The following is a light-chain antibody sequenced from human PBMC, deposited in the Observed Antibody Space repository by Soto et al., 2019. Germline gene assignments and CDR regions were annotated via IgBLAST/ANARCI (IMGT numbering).Light chain of an antibody. V-gene: IGLV1-44*01. CDR1: SSNIGSNT. CDR2: SNN. J-gene: IGLJ2*01. Sequence: QSVLTQPPSASGTPGQRVTISCSGSSSNIGSNTVNWYQQLPGTAPKLLIYSNNQRPSGVPDRFSGSKSGTSASLAISGLQSEDEADYYCAAWGDSLNGPVFGGGTKVTVI. CDR3: AAWGDSLNGPV.